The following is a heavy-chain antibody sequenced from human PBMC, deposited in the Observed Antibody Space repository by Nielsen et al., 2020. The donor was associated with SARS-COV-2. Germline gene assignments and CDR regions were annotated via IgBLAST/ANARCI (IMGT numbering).Heavy chain of an antibody. CDR2: ISGSGGST. CDR1: GFTFSSYA. J-gene: IGHJ4*02. D-gene: IGHD5-18*01. Sequence: GESLKISCAASGFTFSSYAMSWVRQAPGKGLEWVSAISGSGGSTYYADSVKGRFTISRDNSKNTLYLQMNSLGAEDTAVYYCARETWIQLWLRGYYFDYWGQGTLVTVSS. CDR3: ARETWIQLWLRGYYFDY. V-gene: IGHV3-23*01.